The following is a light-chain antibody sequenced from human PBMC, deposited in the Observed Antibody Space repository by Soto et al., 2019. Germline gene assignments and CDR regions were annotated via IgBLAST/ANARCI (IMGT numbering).Light chain of an antibody. CDR2: EVT. J-gene: IGLJ1*01. CDR3: SSYTRSSTYV. V-gene: IGLV2-14*01. CDR1: SSDVGAYDY. Sequence: QSVLTQPASVSASPGQSIAISCSGTSSDVGAYDYVSWYQHHPGKAPKIIIYEVTYRPSGVSNRFSASKSGKTASLTISGLQAEDEADYSCSSYTRSSTYVFGTGTKLTVL.